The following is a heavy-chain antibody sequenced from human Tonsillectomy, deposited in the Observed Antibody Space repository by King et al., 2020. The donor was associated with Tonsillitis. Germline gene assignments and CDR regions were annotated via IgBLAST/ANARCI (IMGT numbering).Heavy chain of an antibody. V-gene: IGHV5-10-1*03. CDR1: GYSFTSYW. Sequence: VQLVESGAEVKKPGESLRISCTGSGYSFTSYWISWVRQIPGKGLEWMGRIDPSDSYIKYSSSFQGHVTISADKSISTAYLQWSSLKASDSAMYYCASSEYVSGWYNWGQGTLVTVSS. J-gene: IGHJ4*02. CDR3: ASSEYVSGWYN. D-gene: IGHD6-19*01. CDR2: IDPSDSYI.